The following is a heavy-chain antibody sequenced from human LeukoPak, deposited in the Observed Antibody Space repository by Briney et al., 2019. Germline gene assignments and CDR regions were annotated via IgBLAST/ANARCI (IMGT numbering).Heavy chain of an antibody. D-gene: IGHD5-18*01. V-gene: IGHV3-30*18. J-gene: IGHJ4*02. CDR1: GFTFSSDG. CDR2: ISYDGRNK. CDR3: AKDRGYSHGFDY. Sequence: AGGSLRLSCAASGFTFSSDGMHWVRQAPGKGLEWVSGISYDGRNKEYVDSVKGRFTISRDNSKNTLYLQMNSLRAEDTAVYNCAKDRGYSHGFDYWGQGTLVTVSS.